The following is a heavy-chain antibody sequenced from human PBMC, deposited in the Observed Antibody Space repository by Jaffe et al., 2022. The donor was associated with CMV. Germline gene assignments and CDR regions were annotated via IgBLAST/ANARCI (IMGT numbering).Heavy chain of an antibody. D-gene: IGHD2-2*01. Sequence: EVQLVQSGAEVKKPGESLKISCKGSGYSFTSYWIGWVRQMPGKGLEWMGIIYPGDSDTRYSPSFQGQVTISADKSISTAYLQWSSLKASDTAMYYCARSFWVGYCSSTSCYDPYYYYYMDVWGKGTTVTVSS. CDR2: IYPGDSDT. V-gene: IGHV5-51*01. CDR3: ARSFWVGYCSSTSCYDPYYYYYMDV. CDR1: GYSFTSYW. J-gene: IGHJ6*03.